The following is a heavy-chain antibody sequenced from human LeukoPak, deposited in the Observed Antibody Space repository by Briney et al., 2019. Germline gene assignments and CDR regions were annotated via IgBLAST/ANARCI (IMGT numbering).Heavy chain of an antibody. D-gene: IGHD2-2*01. CDR3: ARARSTSYRTHYYYGMDV. V-gene: IGHV4-61*02. CDR2: IYTSGST. J-gene: IGHJ6*02. Sequence: ASQTLSLTCTVSGGSISSGSYYWSWIRQPAGKGLEWIGRIYTSGSTNYNPSLKSRVTISVDTSKNQFSLKLCSVTAADTAVYYCARARSTSYRTHYYYGMDVWGQGTTVTVSS. CDR1: GGSISSGSYY.